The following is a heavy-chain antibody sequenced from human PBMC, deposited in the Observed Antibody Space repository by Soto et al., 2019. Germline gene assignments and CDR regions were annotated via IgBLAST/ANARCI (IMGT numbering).Heavy chain of an antibody. CDR2: ISSSGDRT. Sequence: QVQLVESGGGLVKPGGSLRLSCAASGFTFSGYYMSWIRQAPGKGLECISYISSSGDRTKYADSVKGRFTISRDNAKKSLYLQTNSLRAEDTAVYYCVRETAYYFDYWGQGTLVTVSS. J-gene: IGHJ4*02. V-gene: IGHV3-11*05. CDR1: GFTFSGYY. CDR3: VRETAYYFDY.